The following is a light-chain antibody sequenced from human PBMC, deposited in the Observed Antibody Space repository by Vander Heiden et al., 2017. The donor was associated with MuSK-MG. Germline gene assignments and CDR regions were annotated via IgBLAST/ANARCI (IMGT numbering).Light chain of an antibody. Sequence: QSALTQPASVSGSPGQSITLSCTGTSSDVGSYNLVSWYQQHPGKAPKLMIYEGSKRPSGVSNRFSGSKSGNTASLTISGLQAEDEADYYCCSHAGSSTDVFGTGTKVTVL. J-gene: IGLJ1*01. CDR3: CSHAGSSTDV. CDR2: EGS. V-gene: IGLV2-23*01. CDR1: SSDVGSYNL.